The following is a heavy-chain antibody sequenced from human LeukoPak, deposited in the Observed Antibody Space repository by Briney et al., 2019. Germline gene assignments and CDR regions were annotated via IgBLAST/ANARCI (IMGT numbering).Heavy chain of an antibody. CDR2: VSSSSSTI. V-gene: IGHV3-48*01. CDR3: ARDIYYWFDP. CDR1: GFTFSSYS. D-gene: IGHD1-26*01. J-gene: IGHJ5*02. Sequence: PGGSLRLSCAASGFTFSSYSMNWVRQAPGKGLEWVSYVSSSSSTIYYADSVKGRFTISRDDAKNSLYLQMNSLRAEDTAVYYCARDIYYWFDPWGQGTLVTVSS.